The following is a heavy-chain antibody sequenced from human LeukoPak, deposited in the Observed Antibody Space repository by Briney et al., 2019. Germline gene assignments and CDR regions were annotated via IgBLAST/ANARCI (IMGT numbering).Heavy chain of an antibody. CDR1: GFTFSFYM. CDR3: ARDYSSGWYHFDY. J-gene: IGHJ4*02. CDR2: ISSSGTYK. Sequence: GGSLRLSCTASGFTFSFYMMNWVRQAPGKGLEWVSSISSSGTYKYYADSLEGRITISRDNGKNSLFLQVNSLRAEDTAVYYCARDYSSGWYHFDYWGQGILVTVSS. D-gene: IGHD6-19*01. V-gene: IGHV3-21*01.